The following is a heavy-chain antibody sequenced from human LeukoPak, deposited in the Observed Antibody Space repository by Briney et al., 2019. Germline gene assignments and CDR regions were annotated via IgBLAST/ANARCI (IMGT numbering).Heavy chain of an antibody. CDR3: ARVLGGYSYGYLGYYFDY. Sequence: GESLRLSCAASGFTFSSYSMNWVRQAPGKWLEWVSSISSSSSYIYYADSVKGRFTISRDNAKNSLYLQMNSLRAEDTAVYYCARVLGGYSYGYLGYYFDYWGQGTLVTVSS. CDR1: GFTFSSYS. D-gene: IGHD5-18*01. CDR2: ISSSSSYI. V-gene: IGHV3-21*01. J-gene: IGHJ4*02.